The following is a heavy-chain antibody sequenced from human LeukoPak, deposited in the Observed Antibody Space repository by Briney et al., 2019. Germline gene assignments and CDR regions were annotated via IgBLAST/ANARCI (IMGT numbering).Heavy chain of an antibody. D-gene: IGHD5-12*01. J-gene: IGHJ5*02. CDR1: GYTFTSYG. CDR3: ARDSGYSGYYAAAPGWFDP. CDR2: IIPILGIA. Sequence: GASVKVSCKASGYTFTSYGISWVRQAPGQGLEWMGRIIPILGIANYAQKFQGRVTITADKSTSTAYMELSSLRSEDTAVYYCARDSGYSGYYAAAPGWFDPWGQGTLVTVSS. V-gene: IGHV1-69*04.